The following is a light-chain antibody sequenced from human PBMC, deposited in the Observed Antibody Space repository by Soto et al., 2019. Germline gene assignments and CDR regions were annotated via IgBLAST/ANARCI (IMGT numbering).Light chain of an antibody. CDR2: GAS. V-gene: IGKV3-15*01. Sequence: DRIMTQSTGTLSVAPGEIVTFSCSASQGVSRKLAWYQHKPGQAPRLLISGASTGATGIPARCRGSGSGTEFTLTISRLQSEDCAIYYCQQYHTWPLTFGGGTKVDIK. J-gene: IGKJ4*01. CDR3: QQYHTWPLT. CDR1: QGVSRK.